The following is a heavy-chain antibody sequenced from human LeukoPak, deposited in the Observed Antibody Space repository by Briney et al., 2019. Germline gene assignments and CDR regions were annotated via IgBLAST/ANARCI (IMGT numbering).Heavy chain of an antibody. D-gene: IGHD3-22*01. CDR1: GFDFSSHA. Sequence: GGSLRLSCVASGFDFSSHAMTWVRQAPGKGLEWVSSYADSVKGRFTISRDNSKNTLYLQMNSLRAEDTAVYYCAARGYPWYAFDIWGQGTMVTVSS. J-gene: IGHJ3*02. V-gene: IGHV3-23*01. CDR3: AARGYPWYAFDI.